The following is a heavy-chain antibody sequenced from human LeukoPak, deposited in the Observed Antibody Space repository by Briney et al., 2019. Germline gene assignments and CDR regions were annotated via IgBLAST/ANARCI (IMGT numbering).Heavy chain of an antibody. V-gene: IGHV3-30*04. CDR1: GFTFSSYA. D-gene: IGHD6-19*01. CDR2: ISYDGSNK. Sequence: GGSLTLSCAAYGFTFSSYAMHWVRQAPGKGLEWVAVISYDGSNKYYADSVKGRFTISRDNSTNTLYLQMNSLRAEDTAVYYCARQVGSGFTIDYWGQGTLVTVSS. CDR3: ARQVGSGFTIDY. J-gene: IGHJ4*02.